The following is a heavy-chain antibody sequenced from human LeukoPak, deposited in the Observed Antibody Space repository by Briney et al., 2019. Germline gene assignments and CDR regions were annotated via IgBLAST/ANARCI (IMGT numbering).Heavy chain of an antibody. J-gene: IGHJ4*02. Sequence: GGSLRLSCAASGFTFSSYWMSWVRQAPGKGLEWVASIKQDGSEKYYVDSVKGRFTISRDNAKNSLYLEMNSLRAEDTAVYYCARTGNYYDSSGYYLAFDYWGQGTLVTVSS. D-gene: IGHD3-22*01. V-gene: IGHV3-7*03. CDR1: GFTFSSYW. CDR2: IKQDGSEK. CDR3: ARTGNYYDSSGYYLAFDY.